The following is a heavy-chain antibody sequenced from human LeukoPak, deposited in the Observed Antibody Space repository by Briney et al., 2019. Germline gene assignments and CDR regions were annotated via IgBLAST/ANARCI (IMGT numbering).Heavy chain of an antibody. D-gene: IGHD5-18*01. CDR3: ARDLFHTAMANY. CDR1: GFTFGSYA. J-gene: IGHJ4*02. V-gene: IGHV3-30*04. Sequence: GGSLRLSGAASGFTFGSYAMHWVRQAPGKGLEWVAVISYDGSNKYYADSVKGRFTISRDNSKNTLYLQMNSLRAEDTAVYYCARDLFHTAMANYWGQGTLVTVSS. CDR2: ISYDGSNK.